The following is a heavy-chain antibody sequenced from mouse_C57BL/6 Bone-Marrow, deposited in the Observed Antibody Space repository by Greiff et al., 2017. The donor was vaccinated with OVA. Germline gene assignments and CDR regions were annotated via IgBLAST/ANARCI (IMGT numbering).Heavy chain of an antibody. CDR3: ASEEGMVTTWGEGYYAMDY. J-gene: IGHJ4*01. CDR1: GFTFSSYA. CDR2: LSDGGSYT. D-gene: IGHD2-2*01. Sequence: EVKLVESGGGLVKPGGSLKLSCAASGFTFSSYAMSWVRQTPEKRLEWVATLSDGGSYTYYPDNVKGRFTISRHNAKNNLNLQVSHLKSEDTGMYYCASEEGMVTTWGEGYYAMDYWGQGTSVTVSS. V-gene: IGHV5-4*03.